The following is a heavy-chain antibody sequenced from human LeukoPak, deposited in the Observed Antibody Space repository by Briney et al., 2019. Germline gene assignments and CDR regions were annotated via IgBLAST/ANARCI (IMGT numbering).Heavy chain of an antibody. J-gene: IGHJ4*02. CDR1: GFTFSSYG. CDR2: TSYDGSNK. CDR3: AKDRAVRGVIEVDY. D-gene: IGHD3-10*01. Sequence: PGRSLRLSCAASGFTFSSYGMHWVRQAPGEGLEWVAVTSYDGSNKYYADSVKGRFTISRDNSKNTLYLQINSLRAEDTAVYYCAKDRAVRGVIEVDYWGQGTLVTVSS. V-gene: IGHV3-30*18.